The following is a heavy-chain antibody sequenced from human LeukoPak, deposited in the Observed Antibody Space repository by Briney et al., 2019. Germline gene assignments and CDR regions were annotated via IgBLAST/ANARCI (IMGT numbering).Heavy chain of an antibody. CDR1: GLNDRRNY. V-gene: IGHV3-66*02. CDR2: IYSGGIP. J-gene: IGHJ5*02. Sequence: GGYVRLSCSASGLNDRRNYMSWVRQAPRKGLEGVSVIYSGGIPYYAHSVKGRFTISIDNPKNPLYLQMNSLRAEDTAVYYCAGTAAGTRWFDPWGQGTLVTVSS. CDR3: AGTAAGTRWFDP. D-gene: IGHD6-13*01.